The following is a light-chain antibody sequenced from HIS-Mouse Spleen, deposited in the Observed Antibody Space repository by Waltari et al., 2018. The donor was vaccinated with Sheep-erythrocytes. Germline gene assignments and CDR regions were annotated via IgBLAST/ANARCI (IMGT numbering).Light chain of an antibody. J-gene: IGLJ3*02. CDR1: RSDVGSYNL. V-gene: IGLV2-23*01. CDR2: EGS. CDR3: CSYAGSSTPWV. Sequence: QSALTQPASVSGSPGQSITIPCTGTRSDVGSYNLVSLYQQHPGKAPKLMIYEGSKRPSGVSNRFSGSKSGNTASLTISGLQAEDEADYYCCSYAGSSTPWVFGGGTKLTVL.